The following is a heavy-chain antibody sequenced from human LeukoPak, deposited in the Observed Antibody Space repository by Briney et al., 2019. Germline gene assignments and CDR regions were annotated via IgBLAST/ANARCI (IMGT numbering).Heavy chain of an antibody. CDR3: ARGVDWLFDC. V-gene: IGHV4-31*03. CDR1: GGSISSGGYY. Sequence: SETLSLTCTVSGGSISSGGYYWSWIRQHPGKGLEWIGYIYYSGSTYYNPSLKSRVTISVDTSKNQFSLKLSSVTAADTAVYYCARGVDWLFDCWGQGTLVTVSS. D-gene: IGHD2-21*01. J-gene: IGHJ4*02. CDR2: IYYSGST.